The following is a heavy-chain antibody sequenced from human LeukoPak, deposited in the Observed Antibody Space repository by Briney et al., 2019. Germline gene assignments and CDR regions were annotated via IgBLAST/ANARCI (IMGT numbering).Heavy chain of an antibody. D-gene: IGHD2-21*02. CDR1: GFTFSSYS. CDR3: ARDIVVVTEPYYYYYGMDV. Sequence: PGRSLRLSCAASGFTFSSYSMNWVRQAPGKGLEWVSSISSSSSYIYYADSVKGRFTISRDNAKNSLYLQMNSLRAEDTAVYYCARDIVVVTEPYYYYYGMDVWGQGTTVTVSS. J-gene: IGHJ6*02. CDR2: ISSSSSYI. V-gene: IGHV3-21*01.